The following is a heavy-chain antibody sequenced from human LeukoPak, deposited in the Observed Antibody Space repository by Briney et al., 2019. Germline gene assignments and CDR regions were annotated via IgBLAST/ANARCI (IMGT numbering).Heavy chain of an antibody. Sequence: GRSLRLSCAASGFTFSSYGMHWVRQAPGKGLEWVAVISYDGSNKYYADSVKGRFTISRDNSKSTLYLQMNSLRAEDTAVYYCVPSLLWFGDWFDPWGQGTLVTVSS. CDR1: GFTFSSYG. J-gene: IGHJ5*02. V-gene: IGHV3-30*03. CDR3: VPSLLWFGDWFDP. CDR2: ISYDGSNK. D-gene: IGHD3-10*01.